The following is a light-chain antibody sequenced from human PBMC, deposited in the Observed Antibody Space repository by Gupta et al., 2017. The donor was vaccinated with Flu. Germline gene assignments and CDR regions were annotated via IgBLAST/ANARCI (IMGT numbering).Light chain of an antibody. V-gene: IGLV3-21*02. J-gene: IGLJ3*02. Sequence: SYVLTQPPSVSVAPGQTARITCEGDNIRTKSVHWHQQKPGQAPVLVVYDDSDRPSGIPERFSGSNSGNTAKLIISRVEVGDEADYHGQVWDTSSAHVVFGGGTQLNVL. CDR1: NIRTKS. CDR3: QVWDTSSAHVV. CDR2: DDS.